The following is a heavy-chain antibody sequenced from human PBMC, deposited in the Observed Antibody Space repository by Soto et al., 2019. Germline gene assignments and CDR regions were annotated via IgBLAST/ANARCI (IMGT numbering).Heavy chain of an antibody. CDR1: GYTFFTYD. Sequence: ASVKVSCKASGYTFFTYDISWVRQAPGQGLEWMGWISTYSGDTKYAQKFQGRVTITRDTSASTAYMELSSLRSEDTAVYYCAVNYGGNGGFDPWGQGTLVTVSS. CDR3: AVNYGGNGGFDP. J-gene: IGHJ5*02. V-gene: IGHV1-18*01. CDR2: ISTYSGDT. D-gene: IGHD4-17*01.